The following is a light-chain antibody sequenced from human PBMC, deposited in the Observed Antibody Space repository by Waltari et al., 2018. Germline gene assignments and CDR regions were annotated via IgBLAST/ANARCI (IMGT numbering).Light chain of an antibody. CDR3: SSYIGSSTLEL. J-gene: IGLJ2*01. Sequence: QSALTQPASVSGSPGQSTTISCTGTSSAVGGYNYVSWYQQHPGKAPKLLIFDVSNRPSGVSNRFSGSTAGNTASLTISGLQAEDEADYYCSSYIGSSTLELFGGGTSLTVL. CDR1: SSAVGGYNY. V-gene: IGLV2-14*03. CDR2: DVS.